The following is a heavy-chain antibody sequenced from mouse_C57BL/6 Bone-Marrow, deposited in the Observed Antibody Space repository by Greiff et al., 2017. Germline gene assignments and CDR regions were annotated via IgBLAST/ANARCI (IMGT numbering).Heavy chain of an antibody. CDR2: ISSGSSTI. J-gene: IGHJ3*01. CDR3: ARPSYYGSSPGFAY. V-gene: IGHV5-17*01. Sequence: EVMSVESGGCLVKPGGFLKHSRAASGFPLSYYGMHWVRQAPEKGLEWVAYISSGSSTIYYADTVKGRFPISRDNVKNTLFLRLTSLRSEVTAMYYWARPSYYGSSPGFAYWGQGTLVTVSA. CDR1: GFPLSYYG. D-gene: IGHD1-1*01.